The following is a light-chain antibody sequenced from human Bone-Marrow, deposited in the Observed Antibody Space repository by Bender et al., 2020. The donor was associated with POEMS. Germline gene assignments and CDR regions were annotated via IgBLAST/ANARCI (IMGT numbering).Light chain of an antibody. Sequence: QSALTQPASVSGSPGQSVTISCTGGSGDYVSWYQQHPGKAPKLLIYEGTKRPSGVSDRFSASKSGYTASLTISGLQTEDEADYYCSAYTTSSNIVFGPGTTVTVL. CDR2: EGT. J-gene: IGLJ1*01. V-gene: IGLV2-14*01. CDR1: SGDY. CDR3: SAYTTSSNIV.